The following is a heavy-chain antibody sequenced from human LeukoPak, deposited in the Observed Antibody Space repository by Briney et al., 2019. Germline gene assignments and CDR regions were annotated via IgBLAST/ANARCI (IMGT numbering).Heavy chain of an antibody. CDR1: GYTFTSYA. CDR2: INTGNGNT. V-gene: IGHV1-3*04. J-gene: IGHJ4*02. CDR3: ARGYALFKAAAGKGPLGY. D-gene: IGHD6-13*01. Sequence: ASVKVSCKASGYTFTSYAMHWVRQAPGQRLEWMGWINTGNGNTKYSQKFQGRVTITRDTSASTAYMELSSLRSEDTAVYYCARGYALFKAAAGKGPLGYWGQGTLVTVSS.